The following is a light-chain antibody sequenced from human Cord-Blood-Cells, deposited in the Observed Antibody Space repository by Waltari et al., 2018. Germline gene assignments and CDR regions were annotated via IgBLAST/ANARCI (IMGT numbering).Light chain of an antibody. CDR1: QSVSSN. V-gene: IGKV3-15*01. Sequence: EIVMTQSPATLSVSPGERATLSCRASQSVSSNFAWYQQKPGKAPRLLIYGASTRATVIPARFSGSGSETEFTLTISSLQSEDVAVYYCQQYNNWPPYTFGQGTKLEIK. CDR3: QQYNNWPPYT. J-gene: IGKJ2*01. CDR2: GAS.